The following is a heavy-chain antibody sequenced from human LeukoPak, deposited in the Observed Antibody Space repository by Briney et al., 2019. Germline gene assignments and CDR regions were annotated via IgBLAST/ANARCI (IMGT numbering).Heavy chain of an antibody. J-gene: IGHJ3*02. CDR3: ARVLWFGELLADAFDI. D-gene: IGHD3-10*01. CDR2: IYYSGST. V-gene: IGHV4-59*01. CDR1: GGSISSYY. Sequence: ETLSLTCTVSGGSISSYYWSWIRQPPGKGLEWIGYIYYSGSTNYNPSLKSRVTISVDTSKNQFSLQLSSVTAADTAVYYCARVLWFGELLADAFDIWGQGTMVTVSS.